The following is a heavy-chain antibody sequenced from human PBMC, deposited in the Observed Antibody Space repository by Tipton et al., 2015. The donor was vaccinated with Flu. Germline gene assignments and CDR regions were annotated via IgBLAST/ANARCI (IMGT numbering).Heavy chain of an antibody. CDR3: AREPRAGDCQFDS. CDR2: IAYDGSYK. Sequence: SLRLSCAASGFTFSSYGMHWVRQAPGKGLEWVAVIAYDGSYKYCAESVRGRCTISRDNSKDTVCLEMNSLRAEDTSVYYCAREPRAGDCQFDSWGQGTLVTVSS. CDR1: GFTFSSYG. D-gene: IGHD2-21*01. J-gene: IGHJ5*01. V-gene: IGHV3-33*05.